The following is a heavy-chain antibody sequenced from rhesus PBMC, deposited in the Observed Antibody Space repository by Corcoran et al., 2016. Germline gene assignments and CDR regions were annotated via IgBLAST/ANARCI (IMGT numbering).Heavy chain of an antibody. J-gene: IGHJ4*01. V-gene: IGHV4-106*01. CDR2: IYGSGGGT. Sequence: QVQLQESGPGLVKPSETLSLTCAVSGGSISDDYYWSWIRQPPGKGLEWIGYIYGSGGGTNYNPSLKNRVTISIDTSKNQFSLKLSSVTAADTAVYYCVRDGGLAAAGPFYFDYWGQGVLVTVSS. CDR1: GGSISDDYY. CDR3: VRDGGLAAAGPFYFDY. D-gene: IGHD6S26*01.